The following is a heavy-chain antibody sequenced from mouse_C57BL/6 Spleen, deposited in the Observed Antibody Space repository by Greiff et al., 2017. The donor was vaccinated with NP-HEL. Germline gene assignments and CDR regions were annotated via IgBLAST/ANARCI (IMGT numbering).Heavy chain of an antibody. D-gene: IGHD4-1*01. CDR1: GYTFTSYG. CDR3: ARLTGAGNAMDY. J-gene: IGHJ4*01. V-gene: IGHV1-81*01. CDR2: IYPRSGNT. Sequence: QVQLQQSGAELARPGASVKLSCKASGYTFTSYGISWVKQRTGQGLEWIGEIYPRSGNTYYNEKFKGKATLTADKSSRKAYMELRSLTSEDSAVYFCARLTGAGNAMDYWGKGTSVTVSS.